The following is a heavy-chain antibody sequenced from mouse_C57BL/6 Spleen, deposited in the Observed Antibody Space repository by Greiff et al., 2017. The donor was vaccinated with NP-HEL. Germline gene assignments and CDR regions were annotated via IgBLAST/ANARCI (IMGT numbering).Heavy chain of an antibody. CDR2: IWTGGGT. CDR3: ARTDY. J-gene: IGHJ2*01. Sequence: QVQLKESGPGLVAPSKSLSITCTVSGFSLTSYAISWVRQPPGQGLEWLGVIWTGGGTTYNSALKSRLSISKDNSKSQVFLKMNSLQTDDTARYYCARTDYWGQGTTLTVSS. V-gene: IGHV2-9-1*01. CDR1: GFSLTSYA.